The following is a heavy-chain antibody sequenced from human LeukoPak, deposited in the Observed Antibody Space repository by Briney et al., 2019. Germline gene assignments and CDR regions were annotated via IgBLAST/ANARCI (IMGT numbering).Heavy chain of an antibody. V-gene: IGHV3-23*01. CDR2: ISGSGGST. CDR3: AKDPRASSAYYYDRLGY. Sequence: PGGSLRLSCAASGFTFSSNAMSCVRQAPGKGLEWVSAISGSGGSTYYADSVKGRFTISRDNSKSTLNLQMNSLRVEDTAVYYCAKDPRASSAYYYDRLGYWGQGTLVTVSS. J-gene: IGHJ4*02. D-gene: IGHD3-22*01. CDR1: GFTFSSNA.